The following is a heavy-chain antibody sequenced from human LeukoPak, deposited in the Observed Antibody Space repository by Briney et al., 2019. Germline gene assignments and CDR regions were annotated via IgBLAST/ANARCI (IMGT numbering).Heavy chain of an antibody. Sequence: GGSLRLSCAASGFTFDDYAMHWVRQAPGKGLEWVSGISWNSGSIGYADSVKGRFTISRDNAKNSLYLQMNSLRAEDTALYYCAKAYYYYGMDVWGQGTTVTVSS. CDR2: ISWNSGSI. V-gene: IGHV3-9*01. CDR1: GFTFDDYA. J-gene: IGHJ6*02. CDR3: AKAYYYYGMDV.